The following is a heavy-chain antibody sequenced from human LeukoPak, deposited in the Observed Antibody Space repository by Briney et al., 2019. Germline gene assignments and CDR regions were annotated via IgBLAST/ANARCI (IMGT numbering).Heavy chain of an antibody. D-gene: IGHD1-7*01. CDR1: GYTLTELS. J-gene: IGHJ5*02. V-gene: IGHV1-24*01. Sequence: GASVKVSCKVSGYTLTELSMHWVRQAPGKGLEWMGGFDPEDGETIYAQKFQGRVTMTEDTSTDTAYMELSSLRSEDTAVYYCARRARWYNWNSNWFDPWGQGTLVTVSS. CDR3: ARRARWYNWNSNWFDP. CDR2: FDPEDGET.